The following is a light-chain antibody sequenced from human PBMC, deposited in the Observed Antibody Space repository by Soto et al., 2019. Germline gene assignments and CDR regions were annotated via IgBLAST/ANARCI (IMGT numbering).Light chain of an antibody. CDR3: QQFGNSVYT. Sequence: IVLTQSPGTLSLSPGERATISCRASQSVNTRYLAWYQHKPGQAPRLLIYGASSSAIGSPDRFSGGGSGTYFTLTISSLVPEDFAVYYCQQFGNSVYTFGQGTKLEIK. J-gene: IGKJ2*01. V-gene: IGKV3-20*01. CDR2: GAS. CDR1: QSVNTRY.